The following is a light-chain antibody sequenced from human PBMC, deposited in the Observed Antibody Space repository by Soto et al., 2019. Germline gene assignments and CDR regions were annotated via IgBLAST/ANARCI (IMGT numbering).Light chain of an antibody. CDR3: QQYENLPT. Sequence: DIQVTQSPSSVSASVGDRVTITCRASQDIAGYLAWHQQKPGRAPKLLIYDASNLEAGVPSRFRGSGSGTDFTFTISRLQPEDIATYYCQQYENLPTFGQGTRLEIK. CDR1: QDIAGY. V-gene: IGKV1-33*01. CDR2: DAS. J-gene: IGKJ5*01.